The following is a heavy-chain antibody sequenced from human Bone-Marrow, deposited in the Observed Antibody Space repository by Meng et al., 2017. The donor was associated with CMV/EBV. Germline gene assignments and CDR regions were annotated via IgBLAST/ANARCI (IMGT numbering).Heavy chain of an antibody. D-gene: IGHD1-1*01. Sequence: GESLKISCAASGFTFSSYWMHWVRQAPGKGLVWVSRINSDGSSTSYADSVKGRFTISRDNSQNTLYLQMNSLRPEDTAVYYCARDMYKQLTYYYYYGMDVWGQGTAVTVSS. V-gene: IGHV3-74*01. CDR2: INSDGSST. J-gene: IGHJ6*02. CDR3: ARDMYKQLTYYYYYGMDV. CDR1: GFTFSSYW.